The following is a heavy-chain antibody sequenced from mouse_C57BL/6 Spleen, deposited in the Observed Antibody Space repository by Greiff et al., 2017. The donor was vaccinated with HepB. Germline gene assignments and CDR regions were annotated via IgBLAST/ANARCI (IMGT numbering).Heavy chain of an antibody. Sequence: VKLQESGPELVKPGASVKISCKASGYAFSSSWMNWVKQRPGKGLEWIGRIYPGDGDTNYNGKFKGKATLTADKSSSTAYMQLSSLTSEDSAVYFCARFYDYDEGYWGQGTTLTVSS. CDR1: GYAFSSSW. D-gene: IGHD2-4*01. J-gene: IGHJ2*01. V-gene: IGHV1-82*01. CDR2: IYPGDGDT. CDR3: ARFYDYDEGY.